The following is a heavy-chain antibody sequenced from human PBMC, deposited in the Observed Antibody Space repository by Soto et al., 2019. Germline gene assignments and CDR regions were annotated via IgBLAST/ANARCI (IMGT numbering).Heavy chain of an antibody. CDR2: IYYSGTT. CDR1: GYSISSNNW. J-gene: IGHJ4*02. Sequence: QVQLQEPGPGVVKPSDTLSLTCAVSGYSISSNNWWGWIRQPPGKGLEWIGYIYYSGTTYYNPSLKSRVTMSVDTSKNQFSLKLTSVTAVDTAVYYCARREIQGPIDYWGQGTLVTVSS. D-gene: IGHD1-26*01. V-gene: IGHV4-28*01. CDR3: ARREIQGPIDY.